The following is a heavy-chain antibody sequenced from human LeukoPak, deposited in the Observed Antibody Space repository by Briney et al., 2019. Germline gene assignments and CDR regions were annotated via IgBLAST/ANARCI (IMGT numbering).Heavy chain of an antibody. Sequence: PSETLSLTCTVSGGSISSSSYYWGWIRQPPGKGLEWIGSIYYSGSTYYNPSLKSRVTISVDTSKNQFSLKLSSVTAADTAVYYCATLSSSWHDYWGQGTLVTVSS. V-gene: IGHV4-39*01. CDR2: IYYSGST. CDR1: GGSISSSSYY. CDR3: ATLSSSWHDY. J-gene: IGHJ4*02. D-gene: IGHD6-13*01.